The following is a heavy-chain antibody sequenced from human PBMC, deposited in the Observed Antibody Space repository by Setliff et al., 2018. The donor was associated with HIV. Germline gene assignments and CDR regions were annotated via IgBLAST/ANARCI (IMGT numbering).Heavy chain of an antibody. D-gene: IGHD3-10*01. CDR1: GYTFTNYY. J-gene: IGHJ5*02. V-gene: IGHV1-2*02. CDR2: INPNSGGT. CDR3: ARDPFLWEVTPP. Sequence: VSCKASGYTFTNYYLHWVRQAPGQGLEWMGWINPNSGGTNYAQKFQGRVTMTRDTSISTAYMELSRLRYDDTAIYYCARDPFLWEVTPPWGQGTLVTVSS.